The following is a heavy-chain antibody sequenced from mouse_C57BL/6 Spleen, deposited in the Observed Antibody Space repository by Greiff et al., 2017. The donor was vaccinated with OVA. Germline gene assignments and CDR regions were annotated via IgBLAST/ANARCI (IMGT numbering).Heavy chain of an antibody. V-gene: IGHV1-69*01. Sequence: VQLQQPGAELVMPGASVKLSCKASGYTFTSYWMHWVKQRPGQGLEWIGEIDPSDSYTNYNQKFKGKSTLTVDKSSSTAYMQLSSLTSEDSAVYYCARGRGVATRGYAMDYWGQGTSVTVSS. D-gene: IGHD1-1*01. CDR1: GYTFTSYW. CDR3: ARGRGVATRGYAMDY. CDR2: IDPSDSYT. J-gene: IGHJ4*01.